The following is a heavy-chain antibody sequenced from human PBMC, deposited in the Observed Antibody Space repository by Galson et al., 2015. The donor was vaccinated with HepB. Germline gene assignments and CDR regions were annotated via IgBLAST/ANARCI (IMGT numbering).Heavy chain of an antibody. D-gene: IGHD5-24*01. CDR3: GRAEKGGYNPDFDY. J-gene: IGHJ4*02. V-gene: IGHV3-21*01. CDR2: ITSNYDI. CDR1: GFTFSSYA. Sequence: SLRLSCAASGFTFSSYAMNWVRQAPGKGLEWASSITSNYDIYYADAVKGRFTISRDNAKNSLYLQINSLRAEDTAMYYCGRAEKGGYNPDFDYWGQGTLVTVSS.